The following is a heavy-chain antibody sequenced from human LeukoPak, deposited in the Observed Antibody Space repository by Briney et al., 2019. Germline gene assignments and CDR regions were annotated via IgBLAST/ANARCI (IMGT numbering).Heavy chain of an antibody. D-gene: IGHD1-26*01. V-gene: IGHV3-53*01. CDR3: ARAVYSGSYHVGESDY. CDR2: VHSIGTT. CDR1: GFTVSSYY. J-gene: IGHJ4*02. Sequence: PGGSLRLSCAGSGFTVSSYYMSWVRPAPGKGLEWVSVVHSIGTTSYADSVKGRFTISRDNSKNTLYLQMNSLRAEDTAVYYCARAVYSGSYHVGESDYWGQGTLVTVSS.